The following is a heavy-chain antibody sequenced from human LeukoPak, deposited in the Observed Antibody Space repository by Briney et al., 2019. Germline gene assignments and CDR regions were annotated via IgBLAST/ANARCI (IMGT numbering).Heavy chain of an antibody. CDR1: GGSFSGYY. D-gene: IGHD5-24*01. CDR2: INHSGST. Sequence: SETLSLTCAVYGGSFSGYYWSWIRQPPGKGLEWIGEINHSGSTNYNPSLKSRVTISVDTSKNQFPLKLSSVTAADTAVYYCARLMATIEMDAFDIWGQGTMVTVSS. V-gene: IGHV4-34*01. CDR3: ARLMATIEMDAFDI. J-gene: IGHJ3*02.